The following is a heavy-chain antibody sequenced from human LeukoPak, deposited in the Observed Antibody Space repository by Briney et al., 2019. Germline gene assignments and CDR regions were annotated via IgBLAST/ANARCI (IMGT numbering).Heavy chain of an antibody. D-gene: IGHD3-3*01. CDR1: GFTISSYA. CDR3: AKDGERFLEWLPPLGY. V-gene: IGHV3-23*01. J-gene: IGHJ4*02. CDR2: MSGSAGST. Sequence: PGGSLRLSCAVSGFTISSYAMSWVRQAPGKGLEWVSAMSGSAGSTYYADSVKGRITISRDNSKNMLYPEMNSLRAEGTAVYYCAKDGERFLEWLPPLGYWGQGTLVTVSS.